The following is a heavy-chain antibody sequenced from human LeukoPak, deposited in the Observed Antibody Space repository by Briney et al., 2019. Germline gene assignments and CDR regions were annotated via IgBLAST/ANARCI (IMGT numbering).Heavy chain of an antibody. V-gene: IGHV3-49*04. CDR1: GFNFGDYA. CDR3: TRDLRASCGDNCFHEYFQH. J-gene: IGHJ1*01. CDR2: IRGKTTRGNRYGGTT. D-gene: IGHD2-21*02. Sequence: PGGSLRLSCRTSGFNFGDYAMSWVRQAPGRGPEWVGFIRGKTTRGNRYGGTTEYAASVKGRFIISRDDSKSVAYLQMNSLQTEDTAMYYCTRDLRASCGDNCFHEYFQHWGQGTLVTVSS.